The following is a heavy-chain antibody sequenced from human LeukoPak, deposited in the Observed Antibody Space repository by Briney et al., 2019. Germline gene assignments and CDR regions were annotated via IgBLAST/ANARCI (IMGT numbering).Heavy chain of an antibody. CDR2: IRSKAYGGTT. V-gene: IGHV3-49*04. CDR3: TRDSPVHY. Sequence: GGSLRLSCTASGFTFGDYAMSWVRQAPEKGLEWVGFIRSKAYGGTTEYAASVKGKFTISRDDSKSIAYLQMNSLKTEDTAVYYCTRDSPVHYWGQGTLVTVSS. D-gene: IGHD3-10*02. CDR1: GFTFGDYA. J-gene: IGHJ4*02.